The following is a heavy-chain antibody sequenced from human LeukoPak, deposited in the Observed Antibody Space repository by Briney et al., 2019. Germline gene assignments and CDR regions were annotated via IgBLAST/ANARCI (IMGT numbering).Heavy chain of an antibody. Sequence: SETLSLTCTVSGGSISSVDYYWSWIRQPPGGGLEWIGYIYYSGSTSYNPSLQSRLTMSLDTSNNQFSLNLRSVTAADTAVYYCARDYGPGAFMDVWGQGTTVTVSS. V-gene: IGHV4-30-4*01. D-gene: IGHD3-16*01. CDR3: ARDYGPGAFMDV. CDR1: GGSISSVDYY. CDR2: IYYSGST. J-gene: IGHJ6*02.